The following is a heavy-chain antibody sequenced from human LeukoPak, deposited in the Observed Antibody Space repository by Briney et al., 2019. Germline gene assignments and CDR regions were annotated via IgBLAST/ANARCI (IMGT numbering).Heavy chain of an antibody. CDR2: IYWDDDK. CDR1: GFSLSTIGVG. J-gene: IGHJ4*02. Sequence: SGPTLVNPTQTLTLTCTFSGFSLSTIGVGVGWIRQPPGKALEWLALIYWDDDKRYSPSLKSRVTITKDTSKNQVVLTMTNTDPVDTATYYCAHRNYGSRLWDYWGQGTLVTVSS. V-gene: IGHV2-5*02. D-gene: IGHD3-10*01. CDR3: AHRNYGSRLWDY.